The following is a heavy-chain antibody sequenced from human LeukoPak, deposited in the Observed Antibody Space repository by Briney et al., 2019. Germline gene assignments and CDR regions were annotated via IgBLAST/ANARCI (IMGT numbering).Heavy chain of an antibody. D-gene: IGHD6-13*01. CDR1: GGTFSSYA. J-gene: IGHJ4*02. CDR2: IIPILGIA. V-gene: IGHV1-69*04. CDR3: ARVSSSWPHYYFDY. Sequence: SVKVSCKASGGTFSSYAISWVRQAPGQGLEWMGRIIPILGIANYAQKFQGRVTITADKSTSTAYMELSSLRSEDTAVYYCARVSSSWPHYYFDYWGQGTRVTVSS.